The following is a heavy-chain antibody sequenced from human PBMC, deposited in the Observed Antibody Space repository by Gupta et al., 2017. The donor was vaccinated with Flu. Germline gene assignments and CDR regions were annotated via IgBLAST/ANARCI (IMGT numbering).Heavy chain of an antibody. J-gene: IGHJ4*02. D-gene: IGHD5-12*01. V-gene: IGHV3-33*01. Sequence: QVQLVESGGGVVQPGRSLRLSCAASGFTFSSYGMHWVRQAPGKGLEWVAVIWYDGSNKYYADSVKGRFTISRDNSKNTLYLQMNSLRAEDTAVYYCARGGRGYSGYVIIDYWGQGTLVTVSS. CDR2: IWYDGSNK. CDR3: ARGGRGYSGYVIIDY. CDR1: GFTFSSYG.